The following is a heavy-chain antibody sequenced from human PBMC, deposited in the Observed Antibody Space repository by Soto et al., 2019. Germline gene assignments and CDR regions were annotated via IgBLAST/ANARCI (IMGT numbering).Heavy chain of an antibody. Sequence: GGSLRLSCAASGFTFSSYAMHWVRQAPGKGLEWVAVISYDGSNKYYADSVKGRFTISRDNSKNTLYLQMNSLRAEDTAVYYCARDLSFPYGMDVWGQGTTVTVSS. J-gene: IGHJ6*02. CDR3: ARDLSFPYGMDV. CDR2: ISYDGSNK. V-gene: IGHV3-30-3*01. CDR1: GFTFSSYA.